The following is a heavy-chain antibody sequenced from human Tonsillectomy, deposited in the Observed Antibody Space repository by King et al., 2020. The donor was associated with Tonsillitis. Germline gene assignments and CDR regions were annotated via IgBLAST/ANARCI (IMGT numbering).Heavy chain of an antibody. CDR3: ASYDGSGYSSFDY. CDR1: GSSISSGGYY. V-gene: IGHV4-31*03. CDR2: IYHSGST. J-gene: IGHJ4*02. D-gene: IGHD3-22*01. Sequence: QLQESGPGLVKPSQTLSLTCTVSGSSISSGGYYWSWIRQHPGKGLEWIGYIYHSGSTYYNPSLNSRVTISVDTSKNQFSLKLSSVTAADTAVYYCASYDGSGYSSFDYWGQGTLVTVSS.